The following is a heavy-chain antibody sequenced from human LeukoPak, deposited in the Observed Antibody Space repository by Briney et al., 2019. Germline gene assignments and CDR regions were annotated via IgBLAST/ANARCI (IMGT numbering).Heavy chain of an antibody. CDR2: MNPNSGNT. J-gene: IGHJ4*02. V-gene: IGHV1-8*01. Sequence: AASVKVSCKASGYTFTSYDINWVRQATGQGLEWMGWMNPNSGNTGYAQEFQGRVIMTRNTSISTAYMELSSLRSEDTAVYYCARGLRGRIAARQDYWGQGTLVTVSS. CDR3: ARGLRGRIAARQDY. CDR1: GYTFTSYD. D-gene: IGHD6-6*01.